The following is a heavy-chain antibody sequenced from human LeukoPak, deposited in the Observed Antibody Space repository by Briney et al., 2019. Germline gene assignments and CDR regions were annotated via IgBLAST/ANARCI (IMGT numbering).Heavy chain of an antibody. V-gene: IGHV3-30*03. CDR2: ISNDGTNK. J-gene: IGHJ4*02. Sequence: GGSLRLSCAASGFTFSSYSMNWVRQAPGKGLEWVSVISNDGTNKYYADSVRGRFTISRDNSKNTLYLQMNSLRAEDTAVYYCAGPYDSSGYYVPLDYWGQGTLVTVSS. CDR1: GFTFSSYS. D-gene: IGHD3-22*01. CDR3: AGPYDSSGYYVPLDY.